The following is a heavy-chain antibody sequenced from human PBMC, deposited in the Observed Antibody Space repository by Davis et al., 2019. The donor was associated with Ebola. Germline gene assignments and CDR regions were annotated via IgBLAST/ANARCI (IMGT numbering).Heavy chain of an antibody. CDR3: ARDPDRSIWYNAFDV. Sequence: GESLKISCAVSGVTFRNYVMSWVRQAPGKGLEWVSSISSSGGNSFYMDSVKGRFYIDRDNSKHTLYLQMNSLRADDTAVYYCARDPDRSIWYNAFDVWGQGTMVTVSS. V-gene: IGHV3-23*01. CDR1: GVTFRNYV. CDR2: ISSSGGNS. J-gene: IGHJ3*01. D-gene: IGHD6-13*01.